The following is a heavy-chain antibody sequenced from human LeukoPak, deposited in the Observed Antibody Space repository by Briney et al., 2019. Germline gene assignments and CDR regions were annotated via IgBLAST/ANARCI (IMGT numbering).Heavy chain of an antibody. CDR3: AGSLGRNYFDY. V-gene: IGHV4-30-2*01. CDR2: IYHSGST. CDR1: GGSISSGGYS. J-gene: IGHJ4*02. Sequence: SETLFLTCAVSGGSISSGGYSWSWIRQPPGKGLEWIGYIYHSGSTYYNPSLKSRVTISVDRSKNQFSLKLSSVTAADTAVYYCAGSLGRNYFDYWGQGTLVTVSS. D-gene: IGHD3-16*01.